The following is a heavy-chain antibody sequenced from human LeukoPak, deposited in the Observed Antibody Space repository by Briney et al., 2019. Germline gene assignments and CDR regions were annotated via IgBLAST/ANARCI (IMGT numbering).Heavy chain of an antibody. J-gene: IGHJ4*02. D-gene: IGHD5-18*01. CDR1: GYSISSGYY. CDR3: ARVRYNYGDSDY. Sequence: PSETLSLTCAVSGYSISSGYYGGWIRQPPGQGLEWIGTIYHNGNTYYNPSLKSRVTISVDTSKNQFSLKLSSVTAADTAVYYCARVRYNYGDSDYWGQGTLVTVSS. V-gene: IGHV4-38-2*01. CDR2: IYHNGNT.